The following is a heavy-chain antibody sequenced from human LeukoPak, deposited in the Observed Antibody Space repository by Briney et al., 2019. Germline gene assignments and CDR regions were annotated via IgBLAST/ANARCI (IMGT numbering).Heavy chain of an antibody. V-gene: IGHV3-9*01. CDR1: GFTVDDYA. D-gene: IGHD3-22*01. CDR3: VKDLDSSGYYPDY. Sequence: GGSLRLSCAASGFTVDDYAMHWVRQAPGKGLEWVSGITWNSGLIGYADSVKGRFTISRDNAKNSLYLQMNSLRAEDTALYSCVKDLDSSGYYPDYWGQGTLVTVSS. J-gene: IGHJ4*02. CDR2: ITWNSGLI.